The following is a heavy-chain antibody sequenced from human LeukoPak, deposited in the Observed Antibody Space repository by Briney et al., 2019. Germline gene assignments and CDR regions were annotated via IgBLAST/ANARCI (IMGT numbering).Heavy chain of an antibody. CDR1: GFTFSRYW. D-gene: IGHD3-9*01. J-gene: IGHJ4*02. CDR3: ATGYDTISPPRY. Sequence: PGGSLRLSCAASGFTFSRYWMSWVRQAPGKGLEWVANRKQDGSEKYYVDSVKGRFTISRDNAKNSLYLQMNSLRAEDTAVYYCATGYDTISPPRYWGQGTPVTVSS. CDR2: RKQDGSEK. V-gene: IGHV3-7*01.